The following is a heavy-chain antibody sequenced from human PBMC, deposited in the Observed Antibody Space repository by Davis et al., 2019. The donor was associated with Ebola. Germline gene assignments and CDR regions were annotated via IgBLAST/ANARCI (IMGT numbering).Heavy chain of an antibody. CDR1: GYTFTTYW. J-gene: IGHJ4*02. CDR3: ARLGRDGYNLDY. D-gene: IGHD5-24*01. Sequence: GGSLRLSCKGSGYTFTTYWLTWVRQLPGKGLEWMGRIDPSDSETTYGPSFEGHVTISTDKSITTTYLQWTSLQASDTAMYYCARLGRDGYNLDYWGQGTLVTVSS. V-gene: IGHV5-10-1*01. CDR2: IDPSDSET.